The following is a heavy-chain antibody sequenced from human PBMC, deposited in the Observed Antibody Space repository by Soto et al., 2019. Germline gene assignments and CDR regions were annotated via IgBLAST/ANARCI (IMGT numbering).Heavy chain of an antibody. V-gene: IGHV4-39*02. Sequence: SETLSLTCTVSGGSISSSSYYWGWIRQPPGKGLEWIGSIYYSGSTYYNPSLKSRVTISVDTSKNQFSLKLSYVTAADTAVYYCARDRWVWQQLGLAYYYYYGMDVWGQGTTVTVSS. CDR1: GGSISSSSYY. CDR2: IYYSGST. J-gene: IGHJ6*02. CDR3: ARDRWVWQQLGLAYYYYYGMDV. D-gene: IGHD6-13*01.